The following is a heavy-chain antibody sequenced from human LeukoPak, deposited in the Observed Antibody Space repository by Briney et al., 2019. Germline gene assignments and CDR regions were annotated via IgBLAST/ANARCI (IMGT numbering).Heavy chain of an antibody. CDR1: GFTFSNYW. J-gene: IGHJ5*02. Sequence: QPGGSLRLSCAASGFTFSNYWMTWVRQAPGKGLEWVANIKHDGGEKYYVDSVKGRFTISRGNAKNSLYLQMNSLRAEDTAVYYCARQPLFPHRFDPWGQGTLVTVSS. CDR3: ARQPLFPHRFDP. CDR2: IKHDGGEK. V-gene: IGHV3-7*04.